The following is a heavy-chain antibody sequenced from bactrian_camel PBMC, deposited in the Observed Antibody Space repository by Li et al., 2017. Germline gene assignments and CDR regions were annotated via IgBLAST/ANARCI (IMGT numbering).Heavy chain of an antibody. CDR2: IDIDGRT. CDR3: AASGDQLGRWCYEFPVNWVSWLYN. V-gene: IGHV3S53*01. D-gene: IGHD3*01. J-gene: IGHJ4*01. CDR1: GYRFSTYC. Sequence: HVQLVESGGGSVQPGGSLRLSCAVSGYRFSTYCMGWFRQVPGNEREPPASIDIDGRTSVADSVKGRFTISQDGAKNTLYLHMNNLKPEDTAMYHCAASGDQLGRWCYEFPVNWVSWLYNWGQGTQVTVS.